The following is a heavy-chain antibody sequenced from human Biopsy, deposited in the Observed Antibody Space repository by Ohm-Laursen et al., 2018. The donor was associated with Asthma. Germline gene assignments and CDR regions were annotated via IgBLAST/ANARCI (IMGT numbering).Heavy chain of an antibody. CDR1: GFSFSEFV. J-gene: IGHJ5*02. D-gene: IGHD5-12*01. CDR2: ISYDGSTK. V-gene: IGHV3-30*03. Sequence: SLRLSCSASGFSFSEFVMHWVRQAPGKGLEWVAVISYDGSTKYYADSVKGRFTISRDNSKNTLYLQMSSLRVEDTAVYYCASESYLRGFGHTLDLWGQGTQVTFS. CDR3: ASESYLRGFGHTLDL.